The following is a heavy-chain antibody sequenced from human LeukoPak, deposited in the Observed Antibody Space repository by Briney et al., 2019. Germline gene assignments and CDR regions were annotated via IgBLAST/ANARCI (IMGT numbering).Heavy chain of an antibody. J-gene: IGHJ4*02. D-gene: IGHD5-18*01. Sequence: SVKVSCKASGGTFSSYAISWVRQAPGQGLEWMGRIIPIFGTANYAQKFQSRVTITTDESTSTAYMELSSLRSEDTAVYYCARDSTLQIQLYDYWGQGTLVTVSS. CDR3: ARDSTLQIQLYDY. CDR1: GGTFSSYA. V-gene: IGHV1-69*05. CDR2: IIPIFGTA.